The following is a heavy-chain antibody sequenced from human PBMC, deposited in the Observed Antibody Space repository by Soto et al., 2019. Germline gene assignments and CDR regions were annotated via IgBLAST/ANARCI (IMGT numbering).Heavy chain of an antibody. Sequence: QVQLQESGPGLVKPSETLSLTCTVSGGSMSSYYWSWIRQPPGKGLEWIGYIYYSGSTNYNPSLKSRVTISVDASKNQFSLKLSSVTAADTAVYYCARGGVGADYWGQGTLVTVSS. CDR3: ARGGVGADY. CDR2: IYYSGST. V-gene: IGHV4-59*01. J-gene: IGHJ4*02. CDR1: GGSMSSYY. D-gene: IGHD1-26*01.